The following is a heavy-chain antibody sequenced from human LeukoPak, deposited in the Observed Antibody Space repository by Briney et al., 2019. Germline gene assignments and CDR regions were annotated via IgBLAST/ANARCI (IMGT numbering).Heavy chain of an antibody. CDR1: GFPLSHYR. CDR3: ARSTYSSSSYYFDY. CDR2: IWSAGINK. D-gene: IGHD6-13*01. J-gene: IGHJ4*02. Sequence: PGGPLRLFCAACGFPLSHYRILWLPEAPGKSVEGVADIWSAGINKYYVDSVKGRFTISRDNSKNTLYLQMNSVRADDTAVYYCARSTYSSSSYYFDYWGQGSLVTVSS. V-gene: IGHV3-33*01.